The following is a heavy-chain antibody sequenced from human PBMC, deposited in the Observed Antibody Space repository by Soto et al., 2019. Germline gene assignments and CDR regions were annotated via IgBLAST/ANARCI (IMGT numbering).Heavy chain of an antibody. CDR3: ATRPPGERYFGVFDW. D-gene: IGHD3-3*01. V-gene: IGHV4-30-4*01. J-gene: IGHJ4*02. CDR2: IYYSGST. CDR1: GGSISSGDYY. Sequence: SETLSLTCTVSGGSISSGDYYWSWIRQPPGKGLEWIGYIYYSGSTYYNPSLKSRVTISVDTSKNQFSLKLSSVTAEDTALYYCATRPPGERYFGVFDWWSQGTLVTVSS.